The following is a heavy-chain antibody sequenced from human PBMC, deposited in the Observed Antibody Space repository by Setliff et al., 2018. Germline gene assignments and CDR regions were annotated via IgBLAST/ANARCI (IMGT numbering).Heavy chain of an antibody. J-gene: IGHJ4*02. CDR1: GGSFSGYY. Sequence: SETLSLTCAVYGGSFSGYYWSWIRQPPGKGLEWIGEINHSGSTNYNPSLKSRVTISVDTSKNQFSLKLSSVTAADTAGYYCARVDNFWSGPIDYWGQGTLVTVSS. CDR2: INHSGST. CDR3: ARVDNFWSGPIDY. D-gene: IGHD3-3*01. V-gene: IGHV4-34*01.